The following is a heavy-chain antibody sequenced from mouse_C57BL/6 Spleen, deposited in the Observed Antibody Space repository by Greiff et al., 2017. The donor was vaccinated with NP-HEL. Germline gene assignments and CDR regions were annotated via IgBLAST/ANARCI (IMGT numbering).Heavy chain of an antibody. J-gene: IGHJ3*01. CDR3: ARHVDYPFAY. V-gene: IGHV5-6*01. CDR1: GFTFSSYG. CDR2: ISSGGSYT. D-gene: IGHD2-4*01. Sequence: EVKLVESGGDLVKPGGSLKLSCAASGFTFSSYGMSWVRQTPDKRLEWVATISSGGSYTYYPDSVKGRFTISRDNAKNTMYLQMSSLKSEDTAMYDCARHVDYPFAYWGQGTLVTVSA.